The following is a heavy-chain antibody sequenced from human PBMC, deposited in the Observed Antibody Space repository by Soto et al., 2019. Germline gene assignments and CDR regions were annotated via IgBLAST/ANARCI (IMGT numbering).Heavy chain of an antibody. CDR1: GFTFSMYS. V-gene: IGHV3-7*03. CDR3: ARDHLILPAHDFLYGSDV. Sequence: GGSLRLSCGVSGFTFSMYSMSWVRQSPGKGLEWVAKIPQDGVDGHYADSVKGRFIISRDNGKNSLHLQLNNLRAEDTAVYYCARDHLILPAHDFLYGSDVWGRGASVTVSS. J-gene: IGHJ6*02. CDR2: IPQDGVDG. D-gene: IGHD2-21*02.